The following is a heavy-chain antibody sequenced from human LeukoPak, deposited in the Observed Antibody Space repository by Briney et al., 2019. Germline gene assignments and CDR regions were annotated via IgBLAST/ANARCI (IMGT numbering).Heavy chain of an antibody. CDR1: GGTFSSYA. CDR2: IIPIFGTA. CDR3: ATPNYSYGYAAGYYYYMVV. J-gene: IGHJ6*03. Sequence: GASVKVSCKASGGTFSSYAISWVRQAPGQGLEWMGGIIPIFGTANYAQKFQGRVTITADKSTSTAYMELSSLRSEDTAVYYCATPNYSYGYAAGYYYYMVVWGKGTTVTVSS. V-gene: IGHV1-69*06. D-gene: IGHD5-18*01.